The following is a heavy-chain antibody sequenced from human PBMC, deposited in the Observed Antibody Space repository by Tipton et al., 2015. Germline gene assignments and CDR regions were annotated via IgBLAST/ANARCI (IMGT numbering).Heavy chain of an antibody. CDR1: GGSISSEY. J-gene: IGHJ4*02. D-gene: IGHD7-27*01. V-gene: IGHV4-59*01. CDR3: ARDRPGANYFDY. Sequence: LSLTCTVSGGSISSEYWSWIRQPPGKGPEWIGYVFYTGSTYYNPSLESRVTISVDTFENQFSLKLSSVTGGDTAVYYCARDRPGANYFDYWGQGTLVTVSS. CDR2: VFYTGST.